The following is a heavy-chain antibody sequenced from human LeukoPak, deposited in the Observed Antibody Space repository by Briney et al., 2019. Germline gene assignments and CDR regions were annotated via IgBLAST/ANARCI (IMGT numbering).Heavy chain of an antibody. CDR1: GFTFSSYW. J-gene: IGHJ4*02. V-gene: IGHV3-7*01. CDR2: IKQDGSEK. D-gene: IGHD4-17*01. Sequence: QPGGSLRLSCAASGFTFSSYWMSWVRQAPGKGLEWVANIKQDGSEKYYVDSVKGRFTISRDNAKNSLYLQMNSLRAEDTAVYYCASTDYGDYLDYWGQGALVTVSS. CDR3: ASTDYGDYLDY.